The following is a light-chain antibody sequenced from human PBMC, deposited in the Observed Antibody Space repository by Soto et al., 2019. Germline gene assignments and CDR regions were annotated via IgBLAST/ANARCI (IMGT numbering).Light chain of an antibody. CDR3: SSYAGSNNSL. J-gene: IGLJ1*01. CDR2: EVS. V-gene: IGLV2-8*01. Sequence: QSVLTQPPSASGPPEQSVTISCTGTSSDVGGYNYVSWYQQHPGKAPKLMIYEVSKRPSGVPDRFSGSKSGNTASLTVSGLQAEDEADYYCSSYAGSNNSLFGTGTKLTVL. CDR1: SSDVGGYNY.